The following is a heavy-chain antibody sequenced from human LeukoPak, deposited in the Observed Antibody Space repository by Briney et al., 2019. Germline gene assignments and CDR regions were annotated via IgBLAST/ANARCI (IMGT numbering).Heavy chain of an antibody. D-gene: IGHD2-2*01. J-gene: IGHJ6*02. Sequence: KPSQTLSLTCTVSGGSISSGSYYWSWIRQPAGKGLEWIGRIYTSGSTNYNPSLKSRVTISVDTSKNQVSLKLSSVTAADTAVYYCARFQSSSSWDYYYGLDVWGQGTTVTVSS. CDR3: ARFQSSSSWDYYYGLDV. CDR2: IYTSGST. V-gene: IGHV4-61*02. CDR1: GGSISSGSYY.